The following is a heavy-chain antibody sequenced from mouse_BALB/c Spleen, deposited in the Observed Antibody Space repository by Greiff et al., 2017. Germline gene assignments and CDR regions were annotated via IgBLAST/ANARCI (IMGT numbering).Heavy chain of an antibody. CDR2: IDPFNGGT. D-gene: IGHD2-1*01. V-gene: IGHV1S135*01. J-gene: IGHJ2*01. CDR3: ARSIYGNYDDY. CDR1: GYSFTSYY. Sequence: VQLQQSGPELMKPGASVKISCKASGYSFTSYYMHWVKQSHGKSLEWIGYIDPFNGGTSYNQKFKGKATLTVDKSSSTAYMHLSSLTSEDSAVYYCARSIYGNYDDYWGQGTTLTVSA.